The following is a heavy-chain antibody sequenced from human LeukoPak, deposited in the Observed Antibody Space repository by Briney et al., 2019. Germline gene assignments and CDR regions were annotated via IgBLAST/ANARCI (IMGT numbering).Heavy chain of an antibody. CDR2: IYYSGST. CDR3: ARDKEEYDFWSGYYKGYYYMDV. D-gene: IGHD3-3*01. CDR1: GGSISSSSYY. J-gene: IGHJ6*03. Sequence: SETLSLTCTVSGGSISSSSYYWGWIRQPPGRGLEWIGSIYYSGSTYYNPSLKSRVTISVDTSKNQFSLELSSVTAADTAVYYCARDKEEYDFWSGYYKGYYYMDVWGKGTTVTVSS. V-gene: IGHV4-39*02.